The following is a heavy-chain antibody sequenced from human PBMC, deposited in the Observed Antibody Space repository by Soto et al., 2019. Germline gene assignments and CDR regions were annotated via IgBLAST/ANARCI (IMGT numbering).Heavy chain of an antibody. D-gene: IGHD4-17*01. CDR1: GLAFSRYA. J-gene: IGHJ6*02. CDR2: ISYDGSNI. CDR3: TYTVTTNGMDV. Sequence: VQLVESGGGVVQPGRSLRLSCVVSGLAFSRYAMHWVRQAPGQGLDWVALISYDGSNIYYADSVKGRFTISRDNSKNTLYLEMNSLRAEDTAVYYCTYTVTTNGMDVWGQGTTVILSS. V-gene: IGHV3-30-3*01.